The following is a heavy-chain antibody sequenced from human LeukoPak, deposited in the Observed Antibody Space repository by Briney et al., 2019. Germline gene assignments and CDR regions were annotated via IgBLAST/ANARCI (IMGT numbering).Heavy chain of an antibody. CDR3: ARSLDYYYYGMDV. J-gene: IGHJ6*02. CDR1: GGSFSGYY. CDR2: LNHSGST. V-gene: IGHV4-34*01. Sequence: SETLSLTCAVYGGSFSGYYWNWIRQPPGKGLEWIGELNHSGSTNYNPSLKSRVTISVDTSKNQFSLKLSSVTAADTAVYYCARSLDYYYYGMDVWGQGTTVTVSS. D-gene: IGHD1-1*01.